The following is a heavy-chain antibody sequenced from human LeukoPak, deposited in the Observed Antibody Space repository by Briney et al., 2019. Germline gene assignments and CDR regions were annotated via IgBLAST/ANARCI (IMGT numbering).Heavy chain of an antibody. CDR1: GGSISSYY. Sequence: SETLSLTCTVSGGSISSYYWSWIRQPPGKGLEWIGYIYYSGSTNYNPSLKSRVIISVDTSKNQFSLKLSSVTAADTAVYYCARGRSSGYWGQGTLVTVSS. D-gene: IGHD6-19*01. CDR2: IYYSGST. V-gene: IGHV4-59*01. CDR3: ARGRSSGY. J-gene: IGHJ4*02.